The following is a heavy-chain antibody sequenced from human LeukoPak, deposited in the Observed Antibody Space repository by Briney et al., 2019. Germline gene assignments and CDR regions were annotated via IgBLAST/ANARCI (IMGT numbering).Heavy chain of an antibody. CDR3: ARGGLGWTPHPGYYYYGMDV. CDR2: IYTSGST. Sequence: SQTLSLTCTVSGGSISSGSYYWSWLRQPAGKGLEWIGRIYTSGSTNYNPSLKSRVTISVDTSKNQFSLKLSSVTAADTAVYYCARGGLGWTPHPGYYYYGMDVWGQGTTVTVSS. J-gene: IGHJ6*02. D-gene: IGHD3-16*01. V-gene: IGHV4-61*02. CDR1: GGSISSGSYY.